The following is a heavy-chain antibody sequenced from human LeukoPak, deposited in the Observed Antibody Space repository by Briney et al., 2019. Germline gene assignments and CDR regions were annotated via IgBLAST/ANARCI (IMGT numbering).Heavy chain of an antibody. CDR2: TSANGDAT. CDR3: VKDCSRDWNGHWFDS. Sequence: QAGGSLRLSCSASGFPFNNYVMHWVRQAPGKGLEYVSATSANGDATYYTDSVKGRFTISRDNSKNTLSLQMSSLRVEDTAIYFCVKDCSRDWNGHWFDSWGQGTLVTVSS. V-gene: IGHV3-64D*09. CDR1: GFPFNNYV. D-gene: IGHD2-21*02. J-gene: IGHJ5*01.